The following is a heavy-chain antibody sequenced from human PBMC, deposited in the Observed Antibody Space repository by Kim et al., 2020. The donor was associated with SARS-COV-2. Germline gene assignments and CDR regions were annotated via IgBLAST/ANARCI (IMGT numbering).Heavy chain of an antibody. J-gene: IGHJ3*02. V-gene: IGHV3-13*04. D-gene: IGHD2-15*01. CDR1: GFTFSSYD. Sequence: GGSLRLSCAASGFTFSSYDMHWVRQATGKGLEWVSAIGTAGDTYYPGSVKGRFTISRENAKNSLYLQMNSLRAGDTAVYYCARLGRGNAFDIWGQGTMVTVSS. CDR2: IGTAGDT. CDR3: ARLGRGNAFDI.